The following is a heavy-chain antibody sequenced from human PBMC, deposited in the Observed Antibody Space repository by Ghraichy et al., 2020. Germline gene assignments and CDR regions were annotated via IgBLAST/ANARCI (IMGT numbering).Heavy chain of an antibody. CDR1: GFTFSTSS. Sequence: GESLNISCAVSGFTFSTSSMSWVRQTPGKGLELVASINRDESEKHYLDSVKGRFTVSRDNTKNSLYLQMNSLRAEDTAVYYCARDPEWGAFDIWGQGTMVTVSS. V-gene: IGHV3-7*04. CDR3: ARDPEWGAFDI. J-gene: IGHJ3*02. D-gene: IGHD1-26*01. CDR2: INRDESEK.